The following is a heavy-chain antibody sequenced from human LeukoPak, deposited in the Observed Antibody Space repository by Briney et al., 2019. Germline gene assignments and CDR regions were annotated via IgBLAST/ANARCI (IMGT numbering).Heavy chain of an antibody. V-gene: IGHV3-23*01. J-gene: IGHJ3*02. CDR1: GFTFSSYA. Sequence: GAPRLSCAASGFTFSSYAMSWVRQAPGKGLEWVSAISGSGGSTYYADSVKSRFTISRDNSKNTLYLQMNSLRAEDTAVYYCAKDGDARYYYDSPSDAFDIWGQGTMVTVSS. D-gene: IGHD3-22*01. CDR2: ISGSGGST. CDR3: AKDGDARYYYDSPSDAFDI.